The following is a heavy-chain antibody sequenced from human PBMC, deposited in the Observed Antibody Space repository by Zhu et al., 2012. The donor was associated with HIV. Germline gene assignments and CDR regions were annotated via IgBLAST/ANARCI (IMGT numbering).Heavy chain of an antibody. CDR2: IYYSGST. V-gene: IGHV4-59*11. Sequence: QVQLQESGPGLVKPSETLSLTCTVSGGSISSHYWSWIRQPPGKGLEWIGYIYYSGSTNYNPSLKSRVTISVDTSKNQFSLKLSSVTAADTAVYYCAREQRGGDFEVDYFDYWGQGTLVTVSS. J-gene: IGHJ4*02. CDR3: AREQRGGDFEVDYFDY. CDR1: GGSISSHY. D-gene: IGHD2-21*02.